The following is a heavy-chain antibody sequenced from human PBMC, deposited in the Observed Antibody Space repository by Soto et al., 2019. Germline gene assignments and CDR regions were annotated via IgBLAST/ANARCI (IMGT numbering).Heavy chain of an antibody. J-gene: IGHJ6*03. CDR3: ARAGDEGYCSGGTCYSLWGRALQYYYYYMDV. V-gene: IGHV1-18*01. CDR1: GYTFTSYG. D-gene: IGHD2-15*01. CDR2: ISAYNGNT. Sequence: QVQLVQSEAEVKKPGASVKVSCKTSGYTFTSYGINWVRQAPGQGLEWMGWISAYNGNTNYAQNVQGRVTMTTDTSTSTVYMELRSLRSDDTAVYYCARAGDEGYCSGGTCYSLWGRALQYYYYYMDVWGKGTTVTVSS.